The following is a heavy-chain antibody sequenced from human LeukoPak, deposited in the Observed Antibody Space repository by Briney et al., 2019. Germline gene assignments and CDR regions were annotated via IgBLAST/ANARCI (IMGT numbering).Heavy chain of an antibody. V-gene: IGHV1-69*13. CDR3: ARVPGYSYDPPFDY. D-gene: IGHD5-18*01. Sequence: ASVKVSCKASGGTFSSCAISWVRDAPGQGLEWMGGIIPIFGTANYAQKFQGRVTITADESTSTAYMELSSLRSEDTAVYYCARVPGYSYDPPFDYWGQGTLVTVSA. CDR1: GGTFSSCA. CDR2: IIPIFGTA. J-gene: IGHJ4*02.